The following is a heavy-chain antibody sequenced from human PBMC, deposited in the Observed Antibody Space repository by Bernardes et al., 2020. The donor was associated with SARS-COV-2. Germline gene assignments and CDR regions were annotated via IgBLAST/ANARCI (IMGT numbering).Heavy chain of an antibody. CDR2: INPDGSST. V-gene: IGHV3-74*01. CDR3: ARDLGYCTNGVCSP. Sequence: GGSLFLSCAASGFTFGSDWFHWVRQAPGQGLVWVSRINPDGSSTNYADSVKGRFTISRDNAKNMLFLQMSGLRAEDTAMYYCARDLGYCTNGVCSPWGQGTLVTVSS. D-gene: IGHD2-8*01. CDR1: GFTFGSDW. J-gene: IGHJ5*02.